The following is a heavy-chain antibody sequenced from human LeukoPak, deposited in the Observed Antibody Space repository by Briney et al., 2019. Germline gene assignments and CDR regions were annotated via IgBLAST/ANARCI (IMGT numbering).Heavy chain of an antibody. CDR3: ARDRRYAYSSSWYIVY. D-gene: IGHD6-13*01. CDR1: GFTFSDYY. J-gene: IGHJ4*02. Sequence: GGSXRLSCAASGFTFSDYYMSWIRQAPGKGLEWVSYISSRGSTIYYADSVRGRFTISRDNAKNSLYLQMNSLRAEDTAVYYCARDRRYAYSSSWYIVYWGQGTLVTVSS. V-gene: IGHV3-11*04. CDR2: ISSRGSTI.